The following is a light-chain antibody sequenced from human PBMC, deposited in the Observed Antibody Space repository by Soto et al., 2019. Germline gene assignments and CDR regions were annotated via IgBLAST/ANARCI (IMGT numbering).Light chain of an antibody. CDR2: EVT. J-gene: IGLJ1*01. CDR3: SSYTTSTPYV. CDR1: TSDVGAYNF. Sequence: QSALTQPASVSGSPGQSITISGTGTTSDVGAYNFVSWYQNHPGRAPKLIIYEVTIRPSGVSNRFSGSKSGNTAXLTXSGLQAEDEADYYCSSYTTSTPYVFGSGTKVTVL. V-gene: IGLV2-14*01.